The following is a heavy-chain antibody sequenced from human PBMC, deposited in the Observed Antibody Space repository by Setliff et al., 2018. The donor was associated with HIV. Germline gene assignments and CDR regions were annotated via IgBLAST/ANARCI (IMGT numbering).Heavy chain of an antibody. CDR1: GYTFTSYA. CDR3: ARDHSDILDY. V-gene: IGHV1-3*01. Sequence: GASVKVSCKASGYTFTSYAMHWVRQAPGQRLEWMGWINAGNGNTEYSQKFQGRVTITRDTSASTAYMELSSLRSEDTAVYYCARDHSDILDYWGQGTLVTVSS. D-gene: IGHD2-15*01. CDR2: INAGNGNT. J-gene: IGHJ4*02.